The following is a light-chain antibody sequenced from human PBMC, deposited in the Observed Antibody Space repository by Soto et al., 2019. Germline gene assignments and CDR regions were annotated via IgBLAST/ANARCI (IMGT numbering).Light chain of an antibody. V-gene: IGKV1-39*01. CDR3: QQSYTTVWT. Sequence: DIQMTQSPSSLSASAGDRVTIACRASQSIASYLNWYQQKPGKPPNLLIYAASTLQSGVPSRFSGGGSGTDFTLTISSLQPEDFATYYCQQSYTTVWTFGQGTKV. CDR2: AAS. CDR1: QSIASY. J-gene: IGKJ1*01.